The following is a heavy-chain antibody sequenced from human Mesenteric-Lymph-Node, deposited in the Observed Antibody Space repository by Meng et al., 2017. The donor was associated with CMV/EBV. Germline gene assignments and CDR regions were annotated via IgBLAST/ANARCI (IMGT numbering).Heavy chain of an antibody. CDR2: IWYDGSNK. D-gene: IGHD6-13*01. CDR3: ARGGGSSRIYYYYGMDV. V-gene: IGHV3-33*01. CDR1: GFTFSSYG. J-gene: IGHJ6*02. Sequence: GGSLRLSCAASGFTFSSYGMHWVRQAPGKGLEWVAVIWYDGSNKYYADSVKGRFTISRDNSKNTLYLQMNSLRAEDTAVYYCARGGGSSRIYYYYGMDVWGQGTTVTVSS.